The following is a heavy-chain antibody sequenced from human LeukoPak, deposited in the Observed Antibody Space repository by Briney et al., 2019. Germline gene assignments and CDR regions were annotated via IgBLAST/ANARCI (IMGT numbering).Heavy chain of an antibody. D-gene: IGHD2-15*01. V-gene: IGHV3-48*03. CDR2: ISSSGGTI. CDR1: GFTLSSYE. CDR3: ARVLCSGGSCSDY. J-gene: IGHJ4*02. Sequence: PGGSLRLSCAASGFTLSSYEMNWVRQAPGKGLEWVSYISSSGGTIYYADSVKGRFPISRENDKNSLYLQMNSLRAEDTAIYYCARVLCSGGSCSDYWGQGTLVTVSS.